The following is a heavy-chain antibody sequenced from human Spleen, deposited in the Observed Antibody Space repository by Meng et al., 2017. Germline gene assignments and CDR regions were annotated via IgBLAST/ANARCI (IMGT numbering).Heavy chain of an antibody. CDR1: GYTFTTYF. Sequence: QVQLVQSGADVKKPGASVILSCKASGYTFTTYFLHWVRQAPGQGLEWVGTINPDAGGTNNALIIQGRVSMARDTSTSTVFLELSSLKSGDTAVYYCARERDATYYFHNWGQGTLVTVSS. D-gene: IGHD5-24*01. V-gene: IGHV1-46*01. J-gene: IGHJ4*02. CDR3: ARERDATYYFHN. CDR2: INPDAGGT.